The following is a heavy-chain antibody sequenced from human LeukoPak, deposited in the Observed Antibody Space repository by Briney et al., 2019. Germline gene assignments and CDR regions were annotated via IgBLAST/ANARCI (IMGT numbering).Heavy chain of an antibody. Sequence: PSETLSLTCAVYGGSFSGYYCSWNRQPPGKGLEWIGEINHSGSTNYNPSLKSRVTISVDTSKNQFSLKLSSVTAADTAVYYCARGPHRSYYDFWSGYSHFDYWGQGTLVTVSS. CDR1: GGSFSGYY. V-gene: IGHV4-34*01. J-gene: IGHJ4*02. CDR2: INHSGST. CDR3: ARGPHRSYYDFWSGYSHFDY. D-gene: IGHD3-3*01.